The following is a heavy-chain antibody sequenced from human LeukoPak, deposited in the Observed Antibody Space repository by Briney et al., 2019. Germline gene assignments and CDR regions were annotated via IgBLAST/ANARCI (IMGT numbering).Heavy chain of an antibody. Sequence: ASVKASCKASGYTFTSDDINWVRQATGQGLVWMGWMNPNSGNTGYAQKFQGRVTMTRDMSSTTVYMELTSLRSEDTAIYYCARSTGRGTSGRYYWYFDLWGRGTLVTVSS. CDR3: ARSTGRGTSGRYYWYFDL. CDR2: MNPNSGNT. CDR1: GYTFTSDD. J-gene: IGHJ2*01. D-gene: IGHD1-26*01. V-gene: IGHV1-8*01.